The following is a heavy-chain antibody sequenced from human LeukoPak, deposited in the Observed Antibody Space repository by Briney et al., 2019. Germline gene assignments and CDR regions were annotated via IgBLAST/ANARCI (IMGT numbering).Heavy chain of an antibody. D-gene: IGHD2-2*01. J-gene: IGHJ4*02. CDR1: GFTFSSYA. CDR2: ISGSGGST. CDR3: AKDGDIVVVPAATSHLDY. Sequence: SGGSLRLSCAASGFTFSSYAMSWVRQAPGKGLEWVSAISGSGGSTYYADSVKGRFTISRDNSKNTLYLQMNSLRAEDTAVYCCAKDGDIVVVPAATSHLDYWGQGTLVTVSS. V-gene: IGHV3-23*01.